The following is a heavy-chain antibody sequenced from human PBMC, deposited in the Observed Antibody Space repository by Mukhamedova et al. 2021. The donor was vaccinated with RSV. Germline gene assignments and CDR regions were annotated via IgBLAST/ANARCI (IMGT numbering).Heavy chain of an antibody. J-gene: IGHJ4*02. D-gene: IGHD3-9*01. CDR2: ISSSGSTI. Sequence: GLEWVSYISSSGSTIYYADSVKGRFTISRDNAKNSLYLQMNSLRAEDTAVYYCAREILTGIDYWGQGTLVTVSS. CDR3: AREILTGIDY. V-gene: IGHV3-48*03.